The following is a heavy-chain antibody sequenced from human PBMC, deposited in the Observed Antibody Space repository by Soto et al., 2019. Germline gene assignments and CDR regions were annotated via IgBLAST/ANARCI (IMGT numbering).Heavy chain of an antibody. D-gene: IGHD2-21*02. V-gene: IGHV1-3*05. CDR2: INAGNGNT. Sequence: QVQLVQSGAEEKKPGASVKVSCKASGYTFTSYAMHWVRQAPGQRLEWMGWINAGNGNTKYSQKFQGRVTITRDTSARTAYMELSSLRYEDTAVYYCARAWVVVTAPDYWGQGTLVTVSS. J-gene: IGHJ4*02. CDR3: ARAWVVVTAPDY. CDR1: GYTFTSYA.